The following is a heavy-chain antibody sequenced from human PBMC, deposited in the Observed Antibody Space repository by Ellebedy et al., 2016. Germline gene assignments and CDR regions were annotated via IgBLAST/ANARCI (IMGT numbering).Heavy chain of an antibody. CDR1: DDSMNNNC. J-gene: IGHJ4*02. CDR3: TRIKYGSLDY. CDR2: VCHSGSP. D-gene: IGHD3-10*01. V-gene: IGHV4-59*01. Sequence: GSLRLXCTVSDDSMNNNCWSWIRQPPGKGLEWVGYVCHSGSPNNNPSLKSRLTMSLDTSKKQFSLKLSYVTAADTAVYYFTRIKYGSLDYWGQGILVNVSS.